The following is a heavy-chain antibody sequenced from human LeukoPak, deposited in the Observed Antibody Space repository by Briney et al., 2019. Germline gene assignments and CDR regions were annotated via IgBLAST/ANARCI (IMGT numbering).Heavy chain of an antibody. CDR2: ISGSGGST. V-gene: IGHV3-23*01. CDR1: GFTFSSYA. Sequence: GGSLRLSCAASGFTFSSYAMSWVRQAPGKGLEWVSAISGSGGSTYYADSVKDRFTSSRDNSKNTLYLQMNSLRAEDTAVYYCAKERGSSWYSIDYWGQGTLVTVSS. CDR3: AKERGSSWYSIDY. J-gene: IGHJ4*02. D-gene: IGHD6-13*01.